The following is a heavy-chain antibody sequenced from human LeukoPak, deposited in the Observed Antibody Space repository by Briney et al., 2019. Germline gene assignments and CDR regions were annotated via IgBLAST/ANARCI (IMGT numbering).Heavy chain of an antibody. CDR3: ATSRFRYCSGGSCYGFDAFDI. V-gene: IGHV1-8*01. Sequence: ASVKVSCKASGYAFISYDINWVRQATGQGLEWMGWMNPNSGNTGYAQKFQGRVTMTRNTSISTAYMELSSLRSEDTAVYYCATSRFRYCSGGSCYGFDAFDIWGQGTMVTVSS. CDR1: GYAFISYD. CDR2: MNPNSGNT. J-gene: IGHJ3*02. D-gene: IGHD2-15*01.